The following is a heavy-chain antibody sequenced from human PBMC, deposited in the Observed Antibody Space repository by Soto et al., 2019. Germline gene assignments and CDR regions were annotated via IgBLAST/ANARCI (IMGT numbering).Heavy chain of an antibody. CDR1: GFTFSSYG. V-gene: IGHV3-33*01. Sequence: QVQLVESGGGVVQPGRSLRLSCAASGFTFSSYGMHWVRQAPGKGLEWVAVIWYDGSNKYYADSVKGRFTISRDNSKNTLYLQMNSLRAEDTAVYYCARGGWYSSSWYGSKVDYWGQGTLVTVSS. J-gene: IGHJ4*02. CDR3: ARGGWYSSSWYGSKVDY. CDR2: IWYDGSNK. D-gene: IGHD6-13*01.